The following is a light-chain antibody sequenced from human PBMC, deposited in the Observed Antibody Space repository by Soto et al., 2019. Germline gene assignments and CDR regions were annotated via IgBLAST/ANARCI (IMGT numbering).Light chain of an antibody. Sequence: DIQMTQSPSTLSASIGDRVTITCRANQNIMTWLAWHQQKPGKAPKLLIFKASDLDVGVPSRFAGSGSGTEFTLTISNLQPDDVATYYCQQYNAYSPWTFGQGTKVEIK. CDR1: QNIMTW. CDR2: KAS. CDR3: QQYNAYSPWT. J-gene: IGKJ1*01. V-gene: IGKV1-5*03.